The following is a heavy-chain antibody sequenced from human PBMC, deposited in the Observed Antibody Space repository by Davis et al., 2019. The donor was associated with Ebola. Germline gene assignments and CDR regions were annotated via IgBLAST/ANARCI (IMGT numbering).Heavy chain of an antibody. CDR2: IYTGDSDT. CDR3: ARVSCAGGSCPLAH. J-gene: IGHJ4*02. V-gene: IGHV5-51*01. Sequence: GESLKISCKDSGNSFTSHWIGWVRQMPGKGLEWMGIIYTGDSDTRYSPSFRGQVTISADRSIKTAFLQWSSLKASDSAIYYCARVSCAGGSCPLAHWGQGTLITVSS. D-gene: IGHD2-15*01. CDR1: GNSFTSHW.